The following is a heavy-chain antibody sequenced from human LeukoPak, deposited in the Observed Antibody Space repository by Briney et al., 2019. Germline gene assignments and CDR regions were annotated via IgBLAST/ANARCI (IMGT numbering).Heavy chain of an antibody. V-gene: IGHV4-38-2*02. J-gene: IGHJ4*02. CDR1: GYSISSGYY. Sequence: PSETLSLTCTVSGYSISSGYYWGWIRQPPGKGLEWIGSIYHSGSTYYNPSLKSRVTISVDTSKNQFSLKLSSVTAADTAVYYCARVPPVVSGYAGYWGQGTLVTVSS. CDR2: IYHSGST. CDR3: ARVPPVVSGYAGY. D-gene: IGHD5-12*01.